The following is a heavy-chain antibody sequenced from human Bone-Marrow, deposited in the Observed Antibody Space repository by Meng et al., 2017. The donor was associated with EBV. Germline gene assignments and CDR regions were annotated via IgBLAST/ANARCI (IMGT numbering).Heavy chain of an antibody. Sequence: AHLQQWGAALLKPPDTLSLNCAVYGGSLSDSYWNWIRQSPGKGLEWIGEINHSGNADYNPSLKSRVTISVDTSKNHFSLKLSSVTAADTAVYYCARGVWDHWGQGILVTVSS. CDR3: ARGVWDH. D-gene: IGHD1-26*01. CDR1: GGSLSDSY. J-gene: IGHJ4*02. CDR2: INHSGNA. V-gene: IGHV4-34*01.